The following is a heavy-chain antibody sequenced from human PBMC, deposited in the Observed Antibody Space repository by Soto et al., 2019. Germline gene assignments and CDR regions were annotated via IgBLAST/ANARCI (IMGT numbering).Heavy chain of an antibody. V-gene: IGHV4-30-4*01. CDR2: IYYSGST. CDR1: GGSISSGDYY. CDR3: ARDSYGGNSGMDV. D-gene: IGHD4-17*01. J-gene: IGHJ6*02. Sequence: PSETLSLTCIVSGGSISSGDYYWSWIRQPPGKGLEWIGYIYYSGSTYYSPSLKSRVTISVDTSKNQFSLKLSSVTAADTAVYYCARDSYGGNSGMDVWGQGTTVTVSS.